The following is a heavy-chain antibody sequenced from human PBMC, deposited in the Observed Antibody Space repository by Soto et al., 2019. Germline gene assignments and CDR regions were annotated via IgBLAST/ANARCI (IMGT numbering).Heavy chain of an antibody. V-gene: IGHV1-69*12. CDR1: GGTFSSCA. CDR2: IIPIFGTA. J-gene: IGHJ6*02. Sequence: QVQLVQSGAEVKKPGSSVKVSCKASGGTFSSCAISWVRQAPGQGLEWMGGIIPIFGTANYAQKFQGRVTITADESTSTAYMELSSLRSEDTAVYYCASHGLRAARRDYYYYGMDVWGQGTTVTVSS. CDR3: ASHGLRAARRDYYYYGMDV. D-gene: IGHD6-6*01.